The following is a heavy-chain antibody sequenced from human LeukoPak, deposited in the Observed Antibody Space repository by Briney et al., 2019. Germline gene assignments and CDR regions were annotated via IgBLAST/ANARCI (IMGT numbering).Heavy chain of an antibody. CDR3: ARDSSSSPPYYFDY. V-gene: IGHV4-4*07. CDR1: GGSISSYY. J-gene: IGHJ4*02. D-gene: IGHD6-6*01. Sequence: PSETLSLTCTVSGGSISSYYWSWIRQPAGKGLEWIGRIYTSGSTNYNPSLKSRVTMSVDTSKNQFSLKLSPVTAADTAVYYCARDSSSSPPYYFDYWGQGTLVTVSS. CDR2: IYTSGST.